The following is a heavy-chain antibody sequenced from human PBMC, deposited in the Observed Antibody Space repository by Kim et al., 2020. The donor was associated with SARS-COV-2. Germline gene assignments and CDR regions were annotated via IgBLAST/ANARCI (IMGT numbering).Heavy chain of an antibody. CDR1: GYTFTDFL. CDR2: INPNSGGT. J-gene: IGHJ4*02. Sequence: ASVKVSCKASGYTFTDFLMHWVRQAPGQGLEWMGWINPNSGGTYYAQKFQGRVAMTRDTSINTVYMELNSLTSDDTAMFYCASNGMGSPEGGWGQGTLLT. CDR3: ASNGMGSPEGG. D-gene: IGHD1-1*01. V-gene: IGHV1-2*02.